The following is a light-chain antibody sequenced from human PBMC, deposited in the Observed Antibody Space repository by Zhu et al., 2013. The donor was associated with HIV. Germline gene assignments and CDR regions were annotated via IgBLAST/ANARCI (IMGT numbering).Light chain of an antibody. CDR1: QSISNW. CDR3: QHYNSYSWT. V-gene: IGKV1-5*01. CDR2: DAS. J-gene: IGKJ1*01. Sequence: DIQLTQSPSTLATSVGDRVTITCRASQSISNWLAWYQQKPGKAPKLLIYDASKLESGVPSRFSGSGSGTEFSLTISSLQPDDFASYYCQHYNSYSWTFGQGTKVEIK.